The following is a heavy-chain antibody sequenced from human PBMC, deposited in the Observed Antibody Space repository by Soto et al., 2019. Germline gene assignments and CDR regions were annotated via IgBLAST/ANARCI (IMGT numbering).Heavy chain of an antibody. CDR1: GSAITRYY. CDR3: ARDTSGWSLNGLDV. CDR2: INPGGGSA. J-gene: IGHJ6*02. D-gene: IGHD6-19*01. V-gene: IGHV1-46*01. Sequence: QVDLVQSGAEVKKPGASVTISCKASGSAITRYYIHWVRQAPGRGLEWMGIINPGGGSASYAQKFQDRFTIDKDTSTGTVYMDLRSLRTEDTAVYYCARDTSGWSLNGLDVWGQGTTVNVSS.